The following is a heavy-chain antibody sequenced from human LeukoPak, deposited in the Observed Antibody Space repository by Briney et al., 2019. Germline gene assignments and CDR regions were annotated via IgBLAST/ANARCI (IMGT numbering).Heavy chain of an antibody. V-gene: IGHV3-21*01. J-gene: IGHJ4*02. CDR3: ARGPTTGHFDY. CDR2: ISSSSSYI. Sequence: SGGSLRLSCAASGFTFSSYSMSWVRQAPGKGLEWVSSISSSSSYIYYADSVKGRFTISRDNAKNSLYLQMNSLRAEDTAVYYCARGPTTGHFDYWGQGTLVPVSS. CDR1: GFTFSSYS. D-gene: IGHD4-11*01.